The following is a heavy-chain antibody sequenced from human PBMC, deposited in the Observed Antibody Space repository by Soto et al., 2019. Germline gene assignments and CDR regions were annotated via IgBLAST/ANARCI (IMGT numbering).Heavy chain of an antibody. V-gene: IGHV4-61*01. CDR3: AXDQGYYYYGMDI. CDR2: MYYTGST. CDR1: GGSVNIGSFY. J-gene: IGHJ6*02. Sequence: SETLSLTCTVSGGSVNIGSFYWSWILQPPGKGLEWIGHMYYTGSTNYNPSLRTRVAISSGTSNNQCSLKLSSVTAADTAVYFCAXDQGYYYYGMDIWGQGTTVTVSS.